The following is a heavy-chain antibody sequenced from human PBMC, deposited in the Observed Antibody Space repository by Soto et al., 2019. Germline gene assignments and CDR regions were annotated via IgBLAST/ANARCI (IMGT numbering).Heavy chain of an antibody. CDR2: INHSGST. J-gene: IGHJ5*02. Sequence: SETLSLTCAVYGGSFSGYYWSWIRQPPGKGLEWIGEINHSGSTNYNPSLKSRVTISVDTSKNQFSLKLSSVTAADTAVYYCARKVAGTGRDWSDPWGQGTLVTVSS. CDR3: ARKVAGTGRDWSDP. D-gene: IGHD6-19*01. V-gene: IGHV4-34*01. CDR1: GGSFSGYY.